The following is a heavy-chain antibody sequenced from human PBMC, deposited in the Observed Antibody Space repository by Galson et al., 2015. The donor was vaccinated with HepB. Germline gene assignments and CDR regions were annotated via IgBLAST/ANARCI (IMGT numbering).Heavy chain of an antibody. D-gene: IGHD5-18*01. CDR1: GFTFSTYA. Sequence: RLSCAASGFTFSTYAMSWVRQAPGKGLEWVSGISGSGTSTYYADSVRGRFTISRDNSKNTLHLQMNSLRAEDTAVYYCTKGYGLFESWGQGSLVTVSS. CDR3: TKGYGLFES. CDR2: ISGSGTST. J-gene: IGHJ5*01. V-gene: IGHV3-23*01.